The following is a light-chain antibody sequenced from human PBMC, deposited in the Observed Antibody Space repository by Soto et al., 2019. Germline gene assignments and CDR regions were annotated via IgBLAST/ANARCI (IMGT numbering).Light chain of an antibody. V-gene: IGKV1-39*02. CDR2: AAS. J-gene: IGKJ5*01. CDR3: QEHASI. CDR1: QSIGRY. Sequence: DIQMTQSPSSLSASVGERVTITCRASQSIGRYLNWYQQTPGRAPKFLISAASSLQSGVPSRFSGSGSGTDFTLTISRLEPEDFAVYYCQEHASIFGQGTRLEIK.